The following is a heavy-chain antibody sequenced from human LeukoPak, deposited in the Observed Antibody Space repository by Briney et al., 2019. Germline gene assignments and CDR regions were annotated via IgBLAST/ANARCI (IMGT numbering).Heavy chain of an antibody. CDR3: VKAGLVITSDHPAPS. V-gene: IGHV3-64D*06. Sequence: PGGSLRLSCAASGLTFSSYAMYWVRQAPGKGLAFVSDISSTGVSKKYADSVKGRFTISRDNSKNTLFLQMSSLRAEDTGVYYCVKAGLVITSDHPAPSWGQGTLVTVSS. CDR1: GLTFSSYA. D-gene: IGHD3/OR15-3a*01. J-gene: IGHJ1*01. CDR2: ISSTGVSK.